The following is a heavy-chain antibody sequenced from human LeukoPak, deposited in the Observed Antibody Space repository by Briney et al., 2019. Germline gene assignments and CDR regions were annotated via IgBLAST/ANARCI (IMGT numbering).Heavy chain of an antibody. J-gene: IGHJ5*01. V-gene: IGHV3-9*01. CDR3: AKDSNVGSGDYYAPFDS. CDR1: GFTFDDYA. CDR2: ISWNSDSI. Sequence: GGSLRLSCAASGFTFDDYAIHWVRQAPGKGLEWVSGISWNSDSIGYADSVKGRFTVSRDNAKNSLYLQMNNLRAEDTALYYCAKDSNVGSGDYYAPFDSWGQGTLVTVSS. D-gene: IGHD3-22*01.